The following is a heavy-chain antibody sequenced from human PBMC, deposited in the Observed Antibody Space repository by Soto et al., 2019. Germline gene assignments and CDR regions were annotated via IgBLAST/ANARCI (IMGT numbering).Heavy chain of an antibody. V-gene: IGHV3-30-3*01. D-gene: IGHD6-6*01. J-gene: IGHJ5*02. CDR2: ILYDGSIE. CDR1: GFTFSTYA. Sequence: XGSLRLSCVASGFTFSTYAMDWVRQAPGKGLEWVAVILYDGSIEHYADSVKGRFTVSRDNSKNTVYLQMNSLTPEDTAVYYCAREASVAALKWFDTWGQGTLVTVSS. CDR3: AREASVAALKWFDT.